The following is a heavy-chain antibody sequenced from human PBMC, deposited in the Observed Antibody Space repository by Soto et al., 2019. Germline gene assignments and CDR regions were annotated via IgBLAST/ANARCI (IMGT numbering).Heavy chain of an antibody. J-gene: IGHJ4*02. V-gene: IGHV3-30*04. D-gene: IGHD2-21*02. CDR1: GFTFSSYA. CDR2: ISDDGTNK. CDR3: ARRLTTTVTAVGY. Sequence: GGSLRLSCAASGFTFSSYAMSWVRQAPGKGLEWVSAISDDGTNKYTADSVKGRFTISRDNSRNTVYLQVNSLRIEDTAVYYCARRLTTTVTAVGYWGQGTPVTVSS.